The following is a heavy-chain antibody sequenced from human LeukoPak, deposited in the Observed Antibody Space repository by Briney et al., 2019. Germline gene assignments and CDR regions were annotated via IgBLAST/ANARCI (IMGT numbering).Heavy chain of an antibody. J-gene: IGHJ4*02. Sequence: PSETLSLTCAVYGGSFSGYYWSWIRQPPGKGLEWIGEINHSGGTNYNPSLKSRVTISVDTSKNQFSLKLSSVTAADTAVYYCARVEAAAGTVDYWGQGTLVTVSS. CDR2: INHSGGT. V-gene: IGHV4-34*01. CDR3: ARVEAAAGTVDY. D-gene: IGHD6-13*01. CDR1: GGSFSGYY.